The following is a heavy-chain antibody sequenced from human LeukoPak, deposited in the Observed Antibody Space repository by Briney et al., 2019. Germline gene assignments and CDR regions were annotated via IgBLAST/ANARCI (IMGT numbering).Heavy chain of an antibody. CDR3: ARDSYCSSTSCYASWFDP. V-gene: IGHV3-33*01. CDR1: GFTFSSYG. CDR2: IWYDGSNK. D-gene: IGHD2-2*01. J-gene: IGHJ5*02. Sequence: GRSLRLSCAASGFTFSSYGMPWVRQAPGKGLEWVAVIWYDGSNKYYADSVKGRFTISRDNSKNTLYLQMNSLRAEDTAVYYCARDSYCSSTSCYASWFDPWGQGTLVTVSS.